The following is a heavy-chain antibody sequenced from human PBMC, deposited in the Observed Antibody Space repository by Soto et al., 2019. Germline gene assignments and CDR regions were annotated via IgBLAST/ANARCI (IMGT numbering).Heavy chain of an antibody. D-gene: IGHD2-2*01. CDR2: ISGGGTNS. V-gene: IGHV3-23*01. J-gene: IGHJ4*02. CDR1: GFNFGSYA. Sequence: EVQLLESGGGLVQPGGSLRLSCEGSGFNFGSYAMSWVRQAPGKGLEWVSVISGGGTNSYYADSVKGRFTISRDNSKNTHFLQMNSLRDDDTAVYYCAKPNLYCSSTSCYDYWGQGALFTVSS. CDR3: AKPNLYCSSTSCYDY.